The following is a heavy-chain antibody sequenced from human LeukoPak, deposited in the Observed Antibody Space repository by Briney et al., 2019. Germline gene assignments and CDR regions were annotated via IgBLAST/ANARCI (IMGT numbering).Heavy chain of an antibody. D-gene: IGHD7-27*01. Sequence: QTGGSLRLSCATSGFNFNIFIMHWVRQRPGKGLEWLTFLRAGGPYGTEKFYADSVKGRFTISTDNSENTLFLQINSLRPEDTAVYYCVKGTGDPGQGGFEIWGQGTTVTVS. CDR3: VKGTGDPGQGGFEI. CDR2: LRAGGPYGTEK. CDR1: GFNFNIFI. J-gene: IGHJ3*02. V-gene: IGHV3-30*02.